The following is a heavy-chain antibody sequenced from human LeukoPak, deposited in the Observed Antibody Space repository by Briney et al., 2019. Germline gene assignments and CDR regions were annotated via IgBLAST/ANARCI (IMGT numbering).Heavy chain of an antibody. Sequence: SETLSLTCTVSGGSISSYYWSWIRQPPGKGLEWIGYIYYSGSTNYNPSLKGRVTISVDTSKNQFSLKLSSVTAADTAVYYCARLLWFGEAPNWFDPWGQGTLVTVSS. D-gene: IGHD3-10*01. CDR2: IYYSGST. CDR1: GGSISSYY. J-gene: IGHJ5*02. V-gene: IGHV4-59*01. CDR3: ARLLWFGEAPNWFDP.